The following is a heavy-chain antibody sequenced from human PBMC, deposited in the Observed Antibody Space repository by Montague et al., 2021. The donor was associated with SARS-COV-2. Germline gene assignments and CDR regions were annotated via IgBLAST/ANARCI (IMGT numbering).Heavy chain of an antibody. CDR2: IYYSGST. V-gene: IGHV4-31*03. J-gene: IGHJ4*02. CDR1: GGSISSGGYY. CDR3: ARSESPSYSSSPF. Sequence: SETLSLTCIVSGGSISSGGYYWSWIRQHPGKGLEWIGYIYYSGSTYYNPSLKSRLSISLDTSKNHFSLRLSSVTAADTAVYYCARSESPSYSSSPFWGQGTLVTVSS. D-gene: IGHD6-13*01.